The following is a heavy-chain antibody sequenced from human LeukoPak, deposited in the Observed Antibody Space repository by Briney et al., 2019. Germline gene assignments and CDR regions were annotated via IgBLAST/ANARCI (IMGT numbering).Heavy chain of an antibody. V-gene: IGHV1-2*02. CDR2: INPNSGGT. CDR3: ARVSPYDFWSGYYTHYYYYGMDV. Sequence: ASVKVSCKASGYTFTGYYMHWVRQAPGQGLEWMGWINPNSGGTNYAQKFQGRVTMTSDTSISTAYMELSRLRSDDTAVYYCARVSPYDFWSGYYTHYYYYGMDVWGQGTTVTVSS. J-gene: IGHJ6*02. D-gene: IGHD3-3*01. CDR1: GYTFTGYY.